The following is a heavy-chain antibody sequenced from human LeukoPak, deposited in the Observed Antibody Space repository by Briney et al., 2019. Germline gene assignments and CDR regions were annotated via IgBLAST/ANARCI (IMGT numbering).Heavy chain of an antibody. V-gene: IGHV5-51*01. CDR3: ARHFDRIDPYDILTPEYNWFDP. J-gene: IGHJ5*02. Sequence: HGESLKISCKGSGYSFSSYWIAWVRQMPGKGLEWMGIIYPGDSDTRYSPSFQGQVTISADKSISTAYLQWSSLKASDTAMYYCARHFDRIDPYDILTPEYNWFDPWGQGTLVTVSS. D-gene: IGHD3-9*01. CDR2: IYPGDSDT. CDR1: GYSFSSYW.